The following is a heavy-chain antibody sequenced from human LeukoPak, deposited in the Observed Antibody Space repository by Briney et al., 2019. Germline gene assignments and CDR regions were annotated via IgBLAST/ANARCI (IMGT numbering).Heavy chain of an antibody. CDR3: ATHWGPRD. D-gene: IGHD7-27*01. J-gene: IGHJ4*02. V-gene: IGHV3-7*05. CDR1: GFTFSTYW. Sequence: GGSLRLSCAASGFTFSTYWMNWVRQAPGKGLEWVANIKYDGSVKNYVDSVRGRFNISRDNAKNSLYLQMNSLRVEDTALYYCATHWGPRDWGQGTLVTVSS. CDR2: IKYDGSVK.